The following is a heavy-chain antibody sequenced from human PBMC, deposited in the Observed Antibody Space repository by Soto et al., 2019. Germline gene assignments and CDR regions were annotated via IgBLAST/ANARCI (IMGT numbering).Heavy chain of an antibody. CDR1: GFTVSSNY. CDR3: ARDRVERGYTEDCQH. V-gene: IGHV3-53*01. CDR2: IYSGGST. Sequence: EVQLVESGGGLIQPGGSLRLSCAASGFTVSSNYMSWVRQAPGKGLEWVSVIYSGGSTYYADSVKGRFTISRDNSKNTLYLQMNRLRAEDTAVYYCARDRVERGYTEDCQHWGQGTLVTVSS. J-gene: IGHJ1*01. D-gene: IGHD5-18*01.